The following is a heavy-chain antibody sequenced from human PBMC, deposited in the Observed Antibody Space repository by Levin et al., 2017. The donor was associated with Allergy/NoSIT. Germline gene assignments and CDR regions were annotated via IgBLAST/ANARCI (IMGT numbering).Heavy chain of an antibody. CDR3: AKDDFWSGYTPLDY. CDR1: GFTFSSYA. J-gene: IGHJ4*02. CDR2: ISGSGGST. D-gene: IGHD3-3*01. V-gene: IGHV3-23*01. Sequence: PGGSLRLSCAASGFTFSSYAMSWVRQAPGKGLEWVSAISGSGGSTYYADSVKGRFTISRDNSKNTLYLQMNSLRAEDTAVYYCAKDDFWSGYTPLDYWGQGTLVTVSS.